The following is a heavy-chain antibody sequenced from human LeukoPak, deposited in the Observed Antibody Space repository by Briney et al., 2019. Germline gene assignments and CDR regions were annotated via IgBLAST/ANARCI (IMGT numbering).Heavy chain of an antibody. CDR2: IYYSGST. J-gene: IGHJ4*02. D-gene: IGHD4-17*01. CDR1: GGSISSYY. Sequence: ASETLALTWTVAGGSISSYYGSWRRQPPGKGLEWIGYIYYSGSTNYNPSLKSRVTISVDTSKNQFSLKLSSVTAADTAVYYCAVSMTTVTRGGYYFDYWGQGTLVTVSS. V-gene: IGHV4-59*01. CDR3: AVSMTTVTRGGYYFDY.